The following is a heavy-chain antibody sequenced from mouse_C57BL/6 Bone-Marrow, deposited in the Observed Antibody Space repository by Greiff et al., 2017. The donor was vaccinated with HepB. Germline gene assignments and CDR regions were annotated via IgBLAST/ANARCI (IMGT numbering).Heavy chain of an antibody. Sequence: VQLQQSGAELVMPGASVKLSCKASGYTFTSYWMHWVKQRPGQGLEWIGEIDPSDSYTNYNQKFKGKSTLTVDKSSSTAYMQLSSLTSEDSAVYYCARSYYGSSGYWGQGTTLTVSS. J-gene: IGHJ2*01. CDR3: ARSYYGSSGY. CDR2: IDPSDSYT. V-gene: IGHV1-69*01. CDR1: GYTFTSYW. D-gene: IGHD1-1*01.